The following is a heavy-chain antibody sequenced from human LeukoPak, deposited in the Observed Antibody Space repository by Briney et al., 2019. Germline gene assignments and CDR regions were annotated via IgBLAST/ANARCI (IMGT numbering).Heavy chain of an antibody. V-gene: IGHV3-53*05. J-gene: IGHJ6*03. CDR3: ASAGCSGGTCYSGGTPGYMDV. CDR1: GFTVSSNY. CDR2: IYSGGST. Sequence: GGSLRLSCAASGFTVSSNYMSWVRQAPGKGLEWVSVIYSGGSTYYADSVKGRFTISRDNSKNTLYLQMNSLRAEDTAVYYCASAGCSGGTCYSGGTPGYMDVWGKGTTVTVSS. D-gene: IGHD2-15*01.